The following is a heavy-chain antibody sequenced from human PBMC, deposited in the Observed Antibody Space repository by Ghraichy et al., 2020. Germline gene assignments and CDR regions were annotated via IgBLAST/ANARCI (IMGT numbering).Heavy chain of an antibody. CDR3: ARDRDYGSGSYYNGALDYYYGMDV. V-gene: IGHV3-48*03. Sequence: GGSLRLSCAASGFTFSSYEMNWVRQAPGKGLEWVSYISSSGSTIYYADSVKGRFTISRDNAKNSLYLQMNSLRAEDTAVYYCARDRDYGSGSYYNGALDYYYGMDVWGQGTTVTVSS. CDR1: GFTFSSYE. J-gene: IGHJ6*02. CDR2: ISSSGSTI. D-gene: IGHD3-10*01.